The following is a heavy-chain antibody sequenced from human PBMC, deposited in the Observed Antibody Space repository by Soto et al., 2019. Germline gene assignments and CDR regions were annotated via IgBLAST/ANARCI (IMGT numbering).Heavy chain of an antibody. CDR3: ARGEDYRGLFHYPDY. J-gene: IGHJ4*01. D-gene: IGHD3-16*01. Sequence: ASVKVSFKVSGYTFTGYYLHWARQAPGQGLEWMGWINPDNGAANYARQFQGRVTMTRDTSISTVYLEFSSLRSDDTAVYFCARGEDYRGLFHYPDYWG. V-gene: IGHV1-2*02. CDR1: GYTFTGYY. CDR2: INPDNGAA.